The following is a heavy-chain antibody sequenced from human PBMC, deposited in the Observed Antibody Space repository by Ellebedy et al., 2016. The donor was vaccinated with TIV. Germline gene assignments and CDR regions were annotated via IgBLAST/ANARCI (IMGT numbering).Heavy chain of an antibody. V-gene: IGHV4-34*01. CDR3: AEGRSGWYYFDY. CDR1: GGSFTGYY. D-gene: IGHD6-19*01. Sequence: SETLSLTCAVHGGSFTGYYYSWIRQPPGKGLEWIGEINQSGRATYNPSLKGRVTISADMSKNQFSLRLTSVTAADTAVYYCAEGRSGWYYFDYWGQGTLVTVSS. J-gene: IGHJ4*02. CDR2: INQSGRA.